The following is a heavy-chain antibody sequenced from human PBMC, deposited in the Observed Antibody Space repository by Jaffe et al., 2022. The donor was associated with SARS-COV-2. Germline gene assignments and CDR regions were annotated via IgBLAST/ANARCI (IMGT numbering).Heavy chain of an antibody. Sequence: QVQLVQSGAEVKKPGASVKISCEASGYTFTSHYMHWVRQAPGQGLEWMGIINPSGGSTSYAQKFQDRVSMARDTSTSTVYMELSSLRSEDTAVYYCARSGGGSMSIDYWGQGTLVTVSS. CDR1: GYTFTSHY. CDR2: INPSGGST. D-gene: IGHD3-16*01. V-gene: IGHV1-46*01. J-gene: IGHJ4*02. CDR3: ARSGGGSMSIDY.